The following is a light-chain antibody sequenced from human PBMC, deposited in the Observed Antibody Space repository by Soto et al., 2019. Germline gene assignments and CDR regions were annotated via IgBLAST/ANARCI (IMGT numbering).Light chain of an antibody. Sequence: EIVMTQSPATLSVSPGERATLSCRASQSISINLAWYQQKPGQPPRLLIYGASTRATGRPARFSGSWSGTEFTLAISSLQSEDFAIYYCQQYSDWPPYTFGQGTKLEIK. J-gene: IGKJ2*01. CDR3: QQYSDWPPYT. CDR1: QSISIN. CDR2: GAS. V-gene: IGKV3-15*01.